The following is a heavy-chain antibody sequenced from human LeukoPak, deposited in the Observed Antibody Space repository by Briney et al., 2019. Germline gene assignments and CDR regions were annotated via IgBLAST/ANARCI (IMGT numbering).Heavy chain of an antibody. CDR1: GYTFTSYG. CDR2: ISAYNGNT. V-gene: IGHV1-18*01. CDR3: ARVNPRPGENLDYYYMDV. J-gene: IGHJ6*03. D-gene: IGHD1-14*01. Sequence: GASVKVSCKASGYTFTSYGISWVRQAPGQGLEWMGWISAYNGNTNYAQKLQGRVTMTTDTSTSTAYMELRSLRSDDTAVYYCARVNPRPGENLDYYYMDVWGKGTTVTVSS.